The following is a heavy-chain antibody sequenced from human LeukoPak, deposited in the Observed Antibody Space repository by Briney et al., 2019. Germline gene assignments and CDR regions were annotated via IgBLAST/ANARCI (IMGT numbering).Heavy chain of an antibody. V-gene: IGHV3-11*01. J-gene: IGHJ4*02. D-gene: IGHD2-15*01. Sequence: PGGSLRLSCAASEFTFSDYYMSWIRQAPGKGLEWVSYISSSGSTIYYADSVKGRFTISRDNAKSSLYLQMNSLRAEGTAVYYCVGYCSAGNCYSGGYWGQGTLVTVSS. CDR2: ISSSGSTI. CDR3: VGYCSAGNCYSGGY. CDR1: EFTFSDYY.